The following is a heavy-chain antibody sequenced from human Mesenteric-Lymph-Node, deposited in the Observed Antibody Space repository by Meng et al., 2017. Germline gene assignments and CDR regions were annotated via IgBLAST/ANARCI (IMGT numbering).Heavy chain of an antibody. J-gene: IGHJ4*02. CDR2: IIPIFGPT. V-gene: IGHV1-69*01. CDR1: GGTFSSDA. Sequence: GQRVQLGAEGKKPGCSVKVSCKASGGTFSSDAMSWVRQAPGQGLEWMGGIIPIFGPTNYAQKFQGKLTITADESTSTAYMELSGLRSEDTALYYCARGAVIATTYYFEYWGQGSLVTVSS. D-gene: IGHD1-26*01. CDR3: ARGAVIATTYYFEY.